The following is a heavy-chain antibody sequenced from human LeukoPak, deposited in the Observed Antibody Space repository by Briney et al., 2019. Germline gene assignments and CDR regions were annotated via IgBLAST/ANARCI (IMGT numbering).Heavy chain of an antibody. CDR2: IYVTGT. Sequence: SETLSLTCTVSGGSIGTYYWSWVRQSPGTGLEWIGYIYVTGTRYNPYLQRRVTISVDRSRNQFFLKMTSVTAADTAVYYCARHIGGGIEDMDVWAEGPRSPSP. CDR3: ARHIGGGIEDMDV. D-gene: IGHD3-16*02. CDR1: GGSIGTYY. J-gene: IGHJ6*03. V-gene: IGHV4-59*08.